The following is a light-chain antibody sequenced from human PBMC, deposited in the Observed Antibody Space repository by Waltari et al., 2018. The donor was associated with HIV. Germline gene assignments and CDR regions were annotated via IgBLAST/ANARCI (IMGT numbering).Light chain of an antibody. Sequence: QSALTQPPSASGSPGQSVTISCTGTNSDLGGYTYVSWYQQHPGKAPKLVISEVTKRPSGVPDRFSGSKSGTTASLTVSGLQAEDEADYYCSSYADRNGFYVVFGGGTRLTVL. CDR1: NSDLGGYTY. CDR3: SSYADRNGFYVV. CDR2: EVT. J-gene: IGLJ2*01. V-gene: IGLV2-8*01.